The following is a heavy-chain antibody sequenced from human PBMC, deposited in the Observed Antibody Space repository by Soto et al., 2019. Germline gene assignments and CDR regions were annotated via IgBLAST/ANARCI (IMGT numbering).Heavy chain of an antibody. Sequence: QVQLQESGPGLVKPSQTLSLTCTVSGGSISSGDYYWSWIRQPPGKGLEWIGYIYYSGSTYYNPSLKRRVTIAXXTXKXXFSLKLSSVTAADTAVYYCARDQGYCSGGSCYFDYWGQGTLVTVSS. D-gene: IGHD2-15*01. J-gene: IGHJ4*02. V-gene: IGHV4-30-4*01. CDR3: ARDQGYCSGGSCYFDY. CDR1: GGSISSGDYY. CDR2: IYYSGST.